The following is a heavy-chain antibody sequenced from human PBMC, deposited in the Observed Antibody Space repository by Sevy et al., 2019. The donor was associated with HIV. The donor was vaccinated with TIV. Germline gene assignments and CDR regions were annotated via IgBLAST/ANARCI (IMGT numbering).Heavy chain of an antibody. CDR1: GYTFTSYG. CDR2: ISALNGDT. J-gene: IGHJ4*02. V-gene: IGHV1-18*01. Sequence: ASVKVSCKASGYTFTSYGITWVRQAPGQGLEWMGWISALNGDTNYAPRLQGRVTMTTDTSTSTAYMELRSLRSDDTAVYYCARAYCSGGRCYSLAYWGQGTLVTVSS. D-gene: IGHD2-15*01. CDR3: ARAYCSGGRCYSLAY.